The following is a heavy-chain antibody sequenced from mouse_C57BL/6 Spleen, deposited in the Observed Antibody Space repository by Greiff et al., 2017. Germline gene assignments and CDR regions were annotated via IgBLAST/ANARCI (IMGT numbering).Heavy chain of an antibody. V-gene: IGHV1-55*01. Sequence: QVQLQQPGAELVKPGASVKMSCKASGYTFTSYWITWVKQRPGQGLEWIGDIYPGSGSTNYNEKFKSKATLTVDTSSSTAYMQLSSLTSEDSAVYYCARYAYYSNYGWFAYWGKGTLVTVSA. J-gene: IGHJ3*01. CDR3: ARYAYYSNYGWFAY. CDR2: IYPGSGST. D-gene: IGHD2-5*01. CDR1: GYTFTSYW.